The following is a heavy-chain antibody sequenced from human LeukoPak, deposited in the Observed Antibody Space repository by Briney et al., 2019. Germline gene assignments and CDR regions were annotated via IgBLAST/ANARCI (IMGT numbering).Heavy chain of an antibody. CDR3: ARRPYYYGSGSYVRFDP. Sequence: SETLSLTCTVSRGSISSGNYYWSWIRQPAGKGLEWIGRFHTRGSTNYNPSLKSRVIISVDTSKNQFSLKLSSVTAADTAVYYCARRPYYYGSGSYVRFDPWGQGTLVTVSS. V-gene: IGHV4-61*02. J-gene: IGHJ5*02. CDR2: FHTRGST. D-gene: IGHD3-10*01. CDR1: RGSISSGNYY.